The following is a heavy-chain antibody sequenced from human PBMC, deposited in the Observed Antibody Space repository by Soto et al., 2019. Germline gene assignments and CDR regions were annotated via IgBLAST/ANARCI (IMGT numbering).Heavy chain of an antibody. CDR1: GGSISSGGYY. CDR2: IYYSGST. V-gene: IGHV4-31*03. CDR3: ARADMVRGVSLNWFDP. D-gene: IGHD3-10*01. Sequence: QVQLQESGPGLVKPSQTLSLTCTVSGGSISSGGYYWSWIRQHPGKGLEWIGYIYYSGSTYYNPSLKSRVTIAVDTSKNQFSLKLSSVTAADTAVYYCARADMVRGVSLNWFDPWGQGTLVTVSS. J-gene: IGHJ5*02.